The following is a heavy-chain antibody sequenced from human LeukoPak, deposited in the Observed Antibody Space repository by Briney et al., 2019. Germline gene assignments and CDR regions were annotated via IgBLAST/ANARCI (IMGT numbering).Heavy chain of an antibody. Sequence: GASVKVSCKASGYTFTGYYMHWVRQAPGQGLEWMGWINPSGGSTSYAQKFQGRVTMTRDTSTSTVYMELSSLRSEDTAVYYCARGRGLRELCLWGQGTLVTVSS. CDR2: INPSGGST. D-gene: IGHD3-16*01. J-gene: IGHJ4*02. V-gene: IGHV1-46*01. CDR3: ARGRGLRELCL. CDR1: GYTFTGYY.